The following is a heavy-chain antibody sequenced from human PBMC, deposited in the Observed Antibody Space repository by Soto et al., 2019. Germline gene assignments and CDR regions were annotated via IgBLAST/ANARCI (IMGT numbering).Heavy chain of an antibody. CDR2: IYYSGST. CDR1: GGSISSYY. D-gene: IGHD6-19*01. J-gene: IGHJ4*02. V-gene: IGHV4-59*01. Sequence: SETLSLTCTVSGGSISSYYWSWIRQPPGKGLEWIGYIYYSGSTNYNPSLKSRVTTSVDTSKNQFSLKLSSVTAADTAVYYCARDYGYSSGWYPAYWGQGTLVTVSS. CDR3: ARDYGYSSGWYPAY.